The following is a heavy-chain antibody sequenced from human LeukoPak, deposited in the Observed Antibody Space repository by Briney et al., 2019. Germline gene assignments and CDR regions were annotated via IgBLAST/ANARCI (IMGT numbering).Heavy chain of an antibody. Sequence: ASVKVSCKASGYTFTGYYMHWVRQAPGQGLEWMGIINPSGGSTSYAQKFQGRVTMTRDTSTSTVYMELSSLRSEDTAVYYCARDLRPRLTIVVVTAMTYGMDVWGQGTTVTVSS. V-gene: IGHV1-46*01. J-gene: IGHJ6*02. CDR3: ARDLRPRLTIVVVTAMTYGMDV. CDR1: GYTFTGYY. D-gene: IGHD2-21*02. CDR2: INPSGGST.